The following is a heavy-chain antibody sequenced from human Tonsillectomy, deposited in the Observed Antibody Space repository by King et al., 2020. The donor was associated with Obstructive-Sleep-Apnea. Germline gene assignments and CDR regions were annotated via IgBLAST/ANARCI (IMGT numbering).Heavy chain of an antibody. Sequence: QLQLQESGPGLVKPSETLSLTCTVSGGSISSYYWSWIRQPPGKGLEWIGYINYSGSTNYNPSLKSPVTISVDTSKNQFSLKLSSVTAADTAVYYCARDSSIFYYFDYWGQGTLVTVSS. J-gene: IGHJ4*02. V-gene: IGHV4-59*01. D-gene: IGHD6-6*01. CDR3: ARDSSIFYYFDY. CDR2: INYSGST. CDR1: GGSISSYY.